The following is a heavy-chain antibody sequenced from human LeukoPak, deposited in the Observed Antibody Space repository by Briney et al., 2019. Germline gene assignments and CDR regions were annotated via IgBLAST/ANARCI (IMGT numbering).Heavy chain of an antibody. Sequence: KPSETLSLTCAVYGGSLSGYYWSWIRQPPGKGLEWIGEINHSGSTNYNPSLKSRVTISVDTSKNQFSLKLSSVTAADTAVYYCAREKHPADWFDPWGQGTLVTVSS. J-gene: IGHJ5*02. CDR3: AREKHPADWFDP. V-gene: IGHV4-34*01. CDR1: GGSLSGYY. CDR2: INHSGST.